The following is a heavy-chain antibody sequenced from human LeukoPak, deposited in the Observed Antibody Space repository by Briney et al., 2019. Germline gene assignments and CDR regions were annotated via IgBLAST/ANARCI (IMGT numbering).Heavy chain of an antibody. Sequence: GEALQISCQGSGYSFTSYWIGWVRPMPGKGLEWMGIIYPGDSDTRYSPSFQGQVTISADKSISAAYLQWSSLKASDTAMYYCARRVYSSSGADYWGQGTLVTVSS. V-gene: IGHV5-51*01. CDR1: GYSFTSYW. CDR3: ARRVYSSSGADY. CDR2: IYPGDSDT. D-gene: IGHD6-6*01. J-gene: IGHJ4*02.